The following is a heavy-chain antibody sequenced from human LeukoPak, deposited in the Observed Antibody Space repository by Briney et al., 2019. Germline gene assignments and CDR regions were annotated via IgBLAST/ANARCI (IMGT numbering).Heavy chain of an antibody. Sequence: SETLSLTCTVSGGSISSSTYYWGWIRQPPGKGLEWIGSVYYTRSAYYNPSLKSRVTISVDTSKNQFSLKLNSVTAADTAVYYCTREVDYPYYFAYWGQGPLVAVSS. CDR2: VYYTRSA. CDR1: GGSISSSTYY. D-gene: IGHD4-11*01. CDR3: TREVDYPYYFAY. V-gene: IGHV4-39*07. J-gene: IGHJ4*02.